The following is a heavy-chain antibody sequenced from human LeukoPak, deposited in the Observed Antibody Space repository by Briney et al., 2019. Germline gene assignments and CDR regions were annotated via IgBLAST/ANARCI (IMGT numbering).Heavy chain of an antibody. Sequence: GGSLRLSCTASGFTFSSFAMSWVRLAPGKGLEWVSTVDHSFGTTHYADSVKGRFTISRDNPKNSLYLQMNSLRAEDTAVYYCTCDLDRSDGLWGQGTMVTVSS. V-gene: IGHV3-23*01. J-gene: IGHJ3*01. CDR3: TCDLDRSDGL. D-gene: IGHD2-8*01. CDR1: GFTFSSFA. CDR2: VDHSFGTT.